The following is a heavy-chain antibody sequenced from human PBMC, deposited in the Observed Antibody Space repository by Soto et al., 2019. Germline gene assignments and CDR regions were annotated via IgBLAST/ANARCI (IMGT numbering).Heavy chain of an antibody. D-gene: IGHD5-18*01. CDR2: IYYSGST. Sequence: SETLSLTCTVSGGSISSGGYYWSWIRQHPGKGLEWIGYIYYSGSTYYNPSLKSRVTISVDTSKNQFSLKLSSVTAADTAVYYCARKNTAMVHNWFDPWGQGTLVTVSS. CDR1: GGSISSGGYY. V-gene: IGHV4-31*03. CDR3: ARKNTAMVHNWFDP. J-gene: IGHJ5*02.